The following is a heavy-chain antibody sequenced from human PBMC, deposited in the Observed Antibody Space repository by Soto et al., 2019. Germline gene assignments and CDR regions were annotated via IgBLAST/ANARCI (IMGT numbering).Heavy chain of an antibody. CDR2: ICYSDT. V-gene: IGHV4-59*01. J-gene: IGHJ4*02. D-gene: IGHD1-1*01. CDR1: VGSFSSFC. CDR3: ATGDFNNSWNDGNYDY. Sequence: SETLSLTCSVSVGSFSSFCWSWIRQSPGKGLEWIGYICYSDTDYNPSLKSRVIISADTTKNQFSLKLSSVTAADTAVYYCATGDFNNSWNDGNYDYWGQGILVTVSS.